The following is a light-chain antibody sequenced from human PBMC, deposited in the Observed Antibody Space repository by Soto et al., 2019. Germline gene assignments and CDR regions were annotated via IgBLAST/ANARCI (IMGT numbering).Light chain of an antibody. V-gene: IGKV3-15*01. J-gene: IGKJ5*01. CDR2: GAS. Sequence: EIAMTQSPDTLSVSPGDRATLSCRASQGVRSDLAWYQQKAGQSPRLLIYGASTRAAETPARFSGSGSETEFTLTISSLQSEDFAVYYCQQYNNWPPITFGQGTRLEI. CDR1: QGVRSD. CDR3: QQYNNWPPIT.